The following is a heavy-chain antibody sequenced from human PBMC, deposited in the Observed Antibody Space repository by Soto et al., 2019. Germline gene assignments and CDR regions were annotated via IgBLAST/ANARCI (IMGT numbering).Heavy chain of an antibody. Sequence: ASVKVSCKASGYTFTGYYMHWVRQAPGQGLERMGWINPNSGDTSYAQKFQGRVTMTRNTSISTAYMELSSLRSEDTAVYYCARNLYGDNVDYWGQGTLVTVSS. J-gene: IGHJ4*02. V-gene: IGHV1-2*02. CDR3: ARNLYGDNVDY. CDR2: INPNSGDT. D-gene: IGHD4-17*01. CDR1: GYTFTGYY.